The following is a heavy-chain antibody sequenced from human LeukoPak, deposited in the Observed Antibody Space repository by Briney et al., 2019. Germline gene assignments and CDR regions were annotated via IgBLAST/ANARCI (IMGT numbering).Heavy chain of an antibody. Sequence: PGGSLRLSCAASGFTFSNAWMSWVRQAPGKGLEWVGRIKSKTDGGTTDYAAPVKGRFTIPRDDSKNTLYLQMNSLKTEDTAVYYCTTDPHYYDSSGYYLRVPFDYWGQGTLVTVSS. CDR3: TTDPHYYDSSGYYLRVPFDY. V-gene: IGHV3-15*01. J-gene: IGHJ4*02. D-gene: IGHD3-22*01. CDR1: GFTFSNAW. CDR2: IKSKTDGGTT.